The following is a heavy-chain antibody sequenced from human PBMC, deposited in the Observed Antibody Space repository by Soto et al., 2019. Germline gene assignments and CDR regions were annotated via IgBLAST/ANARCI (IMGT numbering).Heavy chain of an antibody. CDR1: GYTFTSYG. Sequence: ASVKVSCKASGYTFTSYGISWVRQAPGQGLEWMGWISAYNGNTNYAQKLQGRVTMTTDTSTSTAYMELRSLRSDDTAVYYCAGDRPRFRWYSSPGNWFDPWGQGTLVTVSS. CDR3: AGDRPRFRWYSSPGNWFDP. D-gene: IGHD6-13*01. J-gene: IGHJ5*02. V-gene: IGHV1-18*04. CDR2: ISAYNGNT.